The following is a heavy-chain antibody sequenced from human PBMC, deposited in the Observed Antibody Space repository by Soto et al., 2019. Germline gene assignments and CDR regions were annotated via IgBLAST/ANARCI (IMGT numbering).Heavy chain of an antibody. D-gene: IGHD3-22*01. CDR3: ATDLFYYDSSGYNY. V-gene: IGHV1-24*01. CDR1: GYTLTELS. CDR2: FDPEDGET. J-gene: IGHJ4*02. Sequence: APVKLTSKVSGYTLTELSMHWVRQAPGKGLEWMGGFDPEDGETIYAQKFQGRVTMTEDTSTDTAYMELSSLRSEDTAVYYCATDLFYYDSSGYNYWGQGTLVTVSS.